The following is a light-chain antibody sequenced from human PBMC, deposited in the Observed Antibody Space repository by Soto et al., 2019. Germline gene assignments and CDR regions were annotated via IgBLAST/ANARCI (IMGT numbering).Light chain of an antibody. J-gene: IGKJ1*01. CDR1: QSVSSN. CDR3: QQYNSWPRT. Sequence: EIVMTQSPATLSVSPGARATLSCRASQSVSSNLAWYQQKPGQAPRLLIYGASSRATGIPARFSGSGSGTEFTLTITSLQSEDFAVYYCQQYNSWPRTFGQGTKVDIK. V-gene: IGKV3-15*01. CDR2: GAS.